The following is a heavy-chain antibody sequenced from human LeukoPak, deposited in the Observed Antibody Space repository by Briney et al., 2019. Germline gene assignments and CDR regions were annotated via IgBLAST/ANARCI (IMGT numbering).Heavy chain of an antibody. J-gene: IGHJ3*02. CDR1: GGSFSGYY. CDR2: INHSETT. Sequence: SETLSHTCGVYGGSFSGYYWNWIRQSPGKGLEWIGEINHSETTNYNPSLKSRVTISVDTSKNQFSLKLRSVTAADTAAYYCARFPCSGNSCYSGIRAFDIWGQGTMVTVSS. CDR3: ARFPCSGNSCYSGIRAFDI. V-gene: IGHV4-34*01. D-gene: IGHD2-15*01.